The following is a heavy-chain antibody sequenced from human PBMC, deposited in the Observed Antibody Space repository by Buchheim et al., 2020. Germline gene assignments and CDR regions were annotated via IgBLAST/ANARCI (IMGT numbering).Heavy chain of an antibody. CDR1: GGSISSGGYY. D-gene: IGHD3-10*01. CDR2: IYYSGSP. V-gene: IGHV4-31*03. J-gene: IGHJ4*02. CDR3: ARGETLWFGELLILPYYFDY. Sequence: QVQLQESGPGLVKPSQTLSLTCTVSGGSISSGGYYWSWIRQHPGKGLEWIGYIYYSGSPYYNPSLKSRVTISVDTSKNQFSLKLSSVTAADTAVYYCARGETLWFGELLILPYYFDYWGQGTL.